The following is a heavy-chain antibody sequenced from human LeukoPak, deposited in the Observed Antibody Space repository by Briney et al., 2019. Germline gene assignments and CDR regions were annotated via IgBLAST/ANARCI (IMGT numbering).Heavy chain of an antibody. Sequence: GGSLKLSCAASGFTFSGSAMHWVRQASGKGLEWVGRIRSKANSYATAYAASVKGRFTISGDDSKNTAYLQMNSLKTEDTAVYYCTRHHPTALLWFGEGGQGTLVTVSS. CDR3: TRHHPTALLWFGE. V-gene: IGHV3-73*01. D-gene: IGHD3-10*01. CDR2: IRSKANSYAT. J-gene: IGHJ4*02. CDR1: GFTFSGSA.